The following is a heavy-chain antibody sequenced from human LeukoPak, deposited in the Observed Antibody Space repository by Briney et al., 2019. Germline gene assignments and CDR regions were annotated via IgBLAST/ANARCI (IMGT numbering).Heavy chain of an antibody. CDR1: GFTFGDYA. D-gene: IGHD6-13*01. CDR3: TRGGIAAPRGY. J-gene: IGHJ4*02. Sequence: GGSLRLSCTASGFTFGDYAMSWFRQAPGKGLEWVGSIRSKAYGGTTEYAASVKGRFTISRDDSKSIAYLQMNSLKTEDTAVYYCTRGGIAAPRGYWGQGTLVTVSS. V-gene: IGHV3-49*03. CDR2: IRSKAYGGTT.